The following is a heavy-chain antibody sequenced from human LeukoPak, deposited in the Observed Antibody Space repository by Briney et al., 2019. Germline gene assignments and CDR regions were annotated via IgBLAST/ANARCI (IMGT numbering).Heavy chain of an antibody. J-gene: IGHJ4*02. D-gene: IGHD2-15*01. CDR3: ARDRRATPMYFFDF. Sequence: GGSLRLSCAASRFSFSDYTMSWLRHLPGKGLEWVSGIRHSGVDSSYADSVKGRFTISRDNSKNMLYLQMNSLRDDDTGVYYCARDRRATPMYFFDFWGQGTPVTVSS. V-gene: IGHV3-23*01. CDR2: IRHSGVDS. CDR1: RFSFSDYT.